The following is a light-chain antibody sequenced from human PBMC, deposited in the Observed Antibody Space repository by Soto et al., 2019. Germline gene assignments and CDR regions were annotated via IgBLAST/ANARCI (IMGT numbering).Light chain of an antibody. CDR1: SSDVGNYKY. CDR2: EVS. CDR3: FSYTRSGTYV. J-gene: IGLJ1*01. V-gene: IGLV2-14*01. Sequence: QSVLTQPAPVSGSPGQSITISCTGTSSDVGNYKYVSWYQQHPDKAPKLMIYEVSNRPSGVSNRFSGSKSGNTASLTISGLQAEDETDYYCFSYTRSGTYVFGTGTTVTVL.